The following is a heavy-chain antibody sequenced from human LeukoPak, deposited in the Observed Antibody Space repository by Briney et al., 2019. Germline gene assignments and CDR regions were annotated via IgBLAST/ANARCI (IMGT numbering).Heavy chain of an antibody. Sequence: SETLSLTCAVYGGSFSGYYWSWIRQPPGKGLEWIGEINHSGSTNYNPSLKSRVTISVDTSKNQFSLKLSSVTAADTAVYYCASLLVADYWGQGTLVTVSS. CDR1: GGSFSGYY. D-gene: IGHD2-15*01. CDR2: INHSGST. V-gene: IGHV4-34*01. CDR3: ASLLVADY. J-gene: IGHJ4*02.